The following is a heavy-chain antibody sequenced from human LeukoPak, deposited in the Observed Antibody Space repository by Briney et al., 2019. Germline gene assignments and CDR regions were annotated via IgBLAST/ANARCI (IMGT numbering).Heavy chain of an antibody. Sequence: GGSLRLSCAASGFXVSSTFMTWVRQAPGKGLEWVSLIYPGGSTYYGDSVKGRFTISRDNSNTLYLQMNSLRAEDTAVYYCAREVGSGRYLAHVFDIWGQGTMVTVSS. CDR3: AREVGSGRYLAHVFDI. J-gene: IGHJ3*02. CDR1: GFXVSSTF. CDR2: IYPGGST. V-gene: IGHV3-53*01. D-gene: IGHD1-26*01.